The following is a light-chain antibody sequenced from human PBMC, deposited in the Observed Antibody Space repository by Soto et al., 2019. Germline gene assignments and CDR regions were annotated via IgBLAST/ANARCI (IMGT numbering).Light chain of an antibody. CDR1: ETVATN. V-gene: IGKV3-15*01. CDR2: GAS. Sequence: EVVMTQSPATLSLSPGERATLSCRASETVATNLAWYQQKPGQAPRLLISGASTRAAGISDRFRGSGSGTEFTLTISSLRSEDSAIYYCQQYFGWPPMTFGQGTKVEI. J-gene: IGKJ1*01. CDR3: QQYFGWPPMT.